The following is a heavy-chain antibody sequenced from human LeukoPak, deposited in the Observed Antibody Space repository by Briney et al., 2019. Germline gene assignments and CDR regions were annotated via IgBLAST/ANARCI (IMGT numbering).Heavy chain of an antibody. V-gene: IGHV3-33*01. J-gene: IGHJ6*02. CDR2: IWYDGSNK. CDR3: ARGRSEQWLAPNYCYGMDV. CDR1: GFTFSSYG. D-gene: IGHD6-19*01. Sequence: GRSLRLSCAASGFTFSSYGMHWVRQAPGKGLEWVAVIWYDGSNKYYADSVKGRFTISRDNSKNTLYLQMNSLRAEDTAVYYCARGRSEQWLAPNYCYGMDVWGQGTTVTVSS.